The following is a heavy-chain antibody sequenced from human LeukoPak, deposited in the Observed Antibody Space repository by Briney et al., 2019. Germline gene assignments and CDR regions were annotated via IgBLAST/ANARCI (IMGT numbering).Heavy chain of an antibody. CDR1: GGSITSSKYY. CDR2: IYYGGST. Sequence: SETLSLTCTVSGGSITSSKYYWGWIRQPPGKGLEWIGNIYYGGSTYYNPSLKSRVTMSIDTSKNQFSLKLSSVTAADTAVYYCARDRSASGDMDVWGKGTTVTIFS. D-gene: IGHD3-10*01. V-gene: IGHV4-39*07. CDR3: ARDRSASGDMDV. J-gene: IGHJ6*03.